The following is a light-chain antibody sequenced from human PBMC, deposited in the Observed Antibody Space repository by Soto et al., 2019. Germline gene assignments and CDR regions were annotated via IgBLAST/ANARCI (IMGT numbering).Light chain of an antibody. Sequence: EIVLTQSPGTLSLSPGERATLSCRASQSVTSSYLAWYQQKPGQAPRLLIYGASSRATGIPARFSGSGSGTDFTLTISRLEPEDFAVYYCQQYGSSPTYTFGQGTNLEIK. CDR3: QQYGSSPTYT. CDR1: QSVTSSY. V-gene: IGKV3-20*01. J-gene: IGKJ2*01. CDR2: GAS.